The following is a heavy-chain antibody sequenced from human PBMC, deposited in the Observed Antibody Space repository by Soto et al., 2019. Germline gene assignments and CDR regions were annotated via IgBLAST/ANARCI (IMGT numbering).Heavy chain of an antibody. J-gene: IGHJ5*02. CDR1: GYTFTSYA. Sequence: ASVKVSCKASGYTFTSYAMHWVRQAPGQRLEWMGWINAGNGNTKYSQKFQGRVTITRDTSASTAYMELSSLRSEDTAVYYCARDYDYIWGRPRNYLFDPWGQGTLVTVSS. V-gene: IGHV1-3*01. D-gene: IGHD3-16*01. CDR3: ARDYDYIWGRPRNYLFDP. CDR2: INAGNGNT.